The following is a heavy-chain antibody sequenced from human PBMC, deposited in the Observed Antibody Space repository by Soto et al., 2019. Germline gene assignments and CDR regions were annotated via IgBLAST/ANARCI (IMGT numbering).Heavy chain of an antibody. CDR2: ISHDGNVN. D-gene: IGHD2-8*02. V-gene: IGHV3-30*18. CDR3: AKDEYWESHFYYFMDL. CDR1: GFTFSSYA. J-gene: IGHJ6*03. Sequence: QVQLVESGGGVVQPGRSRRLSCEASGFTFSSYAMHWVRQAPGKELEWVAVISHDGNVNYYSESVKGRFTMSRDNSKDTLYLQMDSLRTEDTAVYFCAKDEYWESHFYYFMDLWGKGTPVTVSS.